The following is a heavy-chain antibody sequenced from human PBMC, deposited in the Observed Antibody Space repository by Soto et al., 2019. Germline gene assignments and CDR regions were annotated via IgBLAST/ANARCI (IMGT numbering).Heavy chain of an antibody. CDR1: GYTFTEYD. CDR2: VSPENRNA. J-gene: IGHJ4*02. CDR3: EVTTGY. V-gene: IGHV1-8*01. Sequence: GASVKVSCKTSGYTFTEYDINWVRQAPGQGLEYMGWVSPENRNAGYAPQFRGRVSMTADTSINTVYPELTTLTYEDTAVYYCEVTTGYWGQGTMVTVSS. D-gene: IGHD4-17*01.